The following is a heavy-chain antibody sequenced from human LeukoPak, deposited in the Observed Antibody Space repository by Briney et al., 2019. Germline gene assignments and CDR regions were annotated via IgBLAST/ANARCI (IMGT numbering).Heavy chain of an antibody. Sequence: SETLSLTCAVYGGSFSGYYWSWIRQPPGNGLEWIGEINHSGSTNYNPSLKSRVTISVDTSKNQFSLKLSSVTAADTAVYYCARGLGNSYGYSYYYYGMDVWGQGTTVTVSS. CDR3: ARGLGNSYGYSYYYYGMDV. V-gene: IGHV4-34*01. D-gene: IGHD5-18*01. J-gene: IGHJ6*02. CDR2: INHSGST. CDR1: GGSFSGYY.